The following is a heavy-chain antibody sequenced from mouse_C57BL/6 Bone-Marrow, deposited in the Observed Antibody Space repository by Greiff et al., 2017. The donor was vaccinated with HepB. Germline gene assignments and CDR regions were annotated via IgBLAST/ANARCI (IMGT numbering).Heavy chain of an antibody. CDR2: ISSGSSTI. CDR1: GFTFSDYG. V-gene: IGHV5-17*01. Sequence: EVKLVESGGGLVKPGGSLKLSCAASGFTFSDYGMHWVRQAPEKGLEWVAYISSGSSTIYYADTVKGRVTISRDNAKNTLFLQMTSLRSEYTAMYYCARGGYYYGSSSDWYFDVWGTGTTVTVSS. D-gene: IGHD1-1*01. J-gene: IGHJ1*03. CDR3: ARGGYYYGSSSDWYFDV.